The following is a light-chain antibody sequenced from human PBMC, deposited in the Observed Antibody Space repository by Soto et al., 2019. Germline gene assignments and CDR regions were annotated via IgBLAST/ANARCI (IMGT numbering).Light chain of an antibody. CDR3: QSYDDPKI. V-gene: IGLV6-57*04. J-gene: IGLJ2*01. Sequence: NFMLTQPHSVSESPGKTVTISCTRSSGSIASDYVHWYQQSPGSAPTTLIYDNNLRPSGVPDRFSGSIDSSSNSASLTISGLKTEDEADYYCQSYDDPKIFGGGTKLTVL. CDR2: DNN. CDR1: SGSIASDY.